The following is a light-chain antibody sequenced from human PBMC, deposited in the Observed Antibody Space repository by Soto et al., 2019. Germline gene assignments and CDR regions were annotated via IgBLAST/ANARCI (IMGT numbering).Light chain of an antibody. Sequence: IVMTQSPVTLSVSPGERATLSCRASQDIVSNVAWYQQRPGQAPRLLIYGASTRATDIPDRFSGSGSGTEFTLIISGLQSADSAVYYCQQYTNWPPRLTFGGGTKVEMK. CDR1: QDIVSN. V-gene: IGKV3-15*01. CDR3: QQYTNWPPRLT. CDR2: GAS. J-gene: IGKJ4*01.